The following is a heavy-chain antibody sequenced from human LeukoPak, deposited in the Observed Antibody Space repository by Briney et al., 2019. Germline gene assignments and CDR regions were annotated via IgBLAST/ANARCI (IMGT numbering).Heavy chain of an antibody. V-gene: IGHV1-2*02. Sequence: ASVKVSCKASGYTFTGYYMHWVRQAPGQGLGWMGWINPNSGGTNYAQKFQGRVTMTRDTSISTAYMELSRLRSDDTAVYYCARGPEWLRFIFDYWGQGTLVTVSS. CDR3: ARGPEWLRFIFDY. D-gene: IGHD5-12*01. CDR2: INPNSGGT. CDR1: GYTFTGYY. J-gene: IGHJ4*02.